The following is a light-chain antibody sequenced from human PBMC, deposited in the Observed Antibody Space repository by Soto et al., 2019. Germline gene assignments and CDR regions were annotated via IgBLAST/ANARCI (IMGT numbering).Light chain of an antibody. Sequence: PGKRVTLSCRASQSVSSNYLTWYQQTPGQAPRLLIYGASTRATSIPARFSGSGSGTDFTLTISSLQPEDFAVYYCQQDYNLQTLGQGTKVEIK. CDR3: QQDYNLQT. J-gene: IGKJ1*01. V-gene: IGKV3D-7*01. CDR2: GAS. CDR1: QSVSSNY.